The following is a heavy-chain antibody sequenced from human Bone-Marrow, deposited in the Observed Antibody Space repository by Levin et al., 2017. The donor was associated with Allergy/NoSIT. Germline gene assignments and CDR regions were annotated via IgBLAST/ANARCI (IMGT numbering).Heavy chain of an antibody. V-gene: IGHV3-43*01. Sequence: GESLKISCAASGFTFDDYTMHWVRQRPGKGLEWVSLITWDTGDTYYADSVKGRFAISRDNSKNSLYLQMDSLRLADTALYYCAKDFMNYYDNDDYGPTRAPQFDVWGQGTMVTVSS. J-gene: IGHJ3*01. CDR3: AKDFMNYYDNDDYGPTRAPQFDV. D-gene: IGHD3-22*01. CDR1: GFTFDDYT. CDR2: ITWDTGDT.